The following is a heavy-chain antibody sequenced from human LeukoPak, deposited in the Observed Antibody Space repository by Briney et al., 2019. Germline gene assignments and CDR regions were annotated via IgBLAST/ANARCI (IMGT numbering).Heavy chain of an antibody. V-gene: IGHV3-48*01. CDR1: GFTFSSYA. J-gene: IGHJ3*02. D-gene: IGHD2-2*01. CDR2: ISSSSSTI. CDR3: ARDYALRYCSSTSCSLLSSPDAFDI. Sequence: GGSLRLSCVASGFTFSSYAMHWVRQAPGKGLEWVSYISSSSSTIYYADSVKGRFTISRDNAKNSLYLQMNSLRAEDTAVYYCARDYALRYCSSTSCSLLSSPDAFDIWGQGTMVTVSS.